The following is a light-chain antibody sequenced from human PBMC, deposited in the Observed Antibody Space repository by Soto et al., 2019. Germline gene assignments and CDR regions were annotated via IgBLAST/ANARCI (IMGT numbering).Light chain of an antibody. V-gene: IGKV3-15*01. J-gene: IGKJ2*01. Sequence: EIVITQSPAILSVSPGGRATLSCRASQSVGSNLAWFQQRPGQAPRLLIYGASTRAAGVPARFSGSGSGTGFTLTISSLQSEDFAVYYCQQYDNWPPYTFGQGTTVEIK. CDR2: GAS. CDR1: QSVGSN. CDR3: QQYDNWPPYT.